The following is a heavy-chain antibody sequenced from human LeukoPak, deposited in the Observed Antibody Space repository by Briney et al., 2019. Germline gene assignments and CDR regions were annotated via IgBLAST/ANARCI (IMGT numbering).Heavy chain of an antibody. CDR2: IYYSGRT. CDR1: GGSISSGGYY. Sequence: PSETLSLTCTVSGGSISSGGYYWSWIRQHPGKGLEWIGYIYYSGRTNYNPSLKGRVSISVDTSKNQFSLNLSSVTAADTAVYYCGTSGWEQLLLQWGQGTLVTVSS. CDR3: GTSGWEQLLLQ. D-gene: IGHD1-26*01. J-gene: IGHJ4*02. V-gene: IGHV4-31*08.